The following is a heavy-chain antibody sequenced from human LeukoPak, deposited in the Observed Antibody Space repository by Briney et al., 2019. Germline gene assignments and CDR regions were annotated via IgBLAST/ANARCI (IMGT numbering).Heavy chain of an antibody. Sequence: GGSLRLSCAASGFTFSSYAMHWVRQAPGKGLEWVAVISYDGSNKYYADSVKGRFTISRDNSKNTLYLQMNSLRAEDTAVYYCARGQHDYGDHARRKTPEDSPEYFDYWGQGTLVTVSS. CDR3: ARGQHDYGDHARRKTPEDSPEYFDY. CDR2: ISYDGSNK. CDR1: GFTFSSYA. D-gene: IGHD4-17*01. J-gene: IGHJ4*02. V-gene: IGHV3-30*04.